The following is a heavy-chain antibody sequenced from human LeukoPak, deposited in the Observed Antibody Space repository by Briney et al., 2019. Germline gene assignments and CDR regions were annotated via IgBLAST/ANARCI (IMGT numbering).Heavy chain of an antibody. J-gene: IGHJ4*02. CDR3: AKDSGKSAGIAVSRAPQDY. CDR2: ISSDGSNK. V-gene: IGHV3-30*18. D-gene: IGHD6-19*01. CDR1: GFTFSSYW. Sequence: PGGSLRLSCAASGFTFSSYWMSWVRQAPGKGLEWVALISSDGSNKYFADSVKGRFTISRDNSKNTLYLQMSSLRTEDTAVYYCAKDSGKSAGIAVSRAPQDYWGQGTLVTVSS.